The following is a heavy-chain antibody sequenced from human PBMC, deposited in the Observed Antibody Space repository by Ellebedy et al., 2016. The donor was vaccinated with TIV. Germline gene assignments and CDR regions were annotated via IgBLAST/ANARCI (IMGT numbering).Heavy chain of an antibody. D-gene: IGHD3-10*01. V-gene: IGHV4-31*03. J-gene: IGHJ4*02. CDR3: ARGEDTLVPHY. CDR2: IYYSGST. CDR1: GGSIRSGGYY. Sequence: SETLSLXXTVSGGSIRSGGYYWSWIRQHPGKGLEWIGYIYYSGSTYYNPSLKSRVTISVDTSKNQFSLKLSSVTAADTAVYYCARGEDTLVPHYWGQGTLVTVSS.